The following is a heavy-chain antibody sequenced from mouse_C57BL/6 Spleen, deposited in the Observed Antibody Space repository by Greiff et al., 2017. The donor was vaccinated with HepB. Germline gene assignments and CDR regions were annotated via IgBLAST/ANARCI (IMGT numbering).Heavy chain of an antibody. CDR2: IDPSDSYT. CDR1: GYTFTSYW. D-gene: IGHD6-1*01. J-gene: IGHJ4*01. Sequence: QVQLQQSGAELVMPGASVKLSCKASGYTFTSYWMHWVKQRPGQGLEWIGEIDPSDSYTNYNQKFKGKSTLTVDKSSSTAYMQLSSLTSEDSAVYYCAVSSNAMDYWGQGTSVTVSS. CDR3: AVSSNAMDY. V-gene: IGHV1-69*01.